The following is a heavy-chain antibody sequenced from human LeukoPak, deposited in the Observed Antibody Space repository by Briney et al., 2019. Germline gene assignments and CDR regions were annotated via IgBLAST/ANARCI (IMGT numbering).Heavy chain of an antibody. J-gene: IGHJ4*02. CDR3: ARGRLSGYNGGYYFDY. Sequence: QTGGSLRLSCAASGFTFPNYWMSWVRQAPGKGPEWVANIKQDGSETYYLDSVKGRFTISRDNAKNSLYLQMNSLRAEDTALYHCARGRLSGYNGGYYFDYWGQGTLVTVSS. CDR2: IKQDGSET. CDR1: GFTFPNYW. V-gene: IGHV3-7*03. D-gene: IGHD5-12*01.